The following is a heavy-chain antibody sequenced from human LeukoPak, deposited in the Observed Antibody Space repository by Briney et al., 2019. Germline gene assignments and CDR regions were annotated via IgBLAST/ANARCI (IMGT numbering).Heavy chain of an antibody. CDR3: ATKQWLAPPPDS. Sequence: GGPLRLSCAASGLTFSKYWMLWVRQAPGKGLESVSRINTDGTVTTYADSEKGRFTVSRDNADNTMFLQMNSVRDEDTAVYYCATKQWLAPPPDSWGQGTPVTVSS. J-gene: IGHJ4*02. CDR2: INTDGTVT. CDR1: GLTFSKYW. D-gene: IGHD6-19*01. V-gene: IGHV3-74*01.